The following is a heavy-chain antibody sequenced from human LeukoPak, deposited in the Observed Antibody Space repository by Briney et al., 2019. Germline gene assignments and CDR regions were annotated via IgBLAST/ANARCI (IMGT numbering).Heavy chain of an antibody. D-gene: IGHD2-15*01. J-gene: IGHJ4*02. Sequence: ASVKVSRKASGYTFTGYYMHWVRQAPGQGLEWMGWINPNSGGTNYAQKFQGRVTMTRDTSISTAYMELSRLRSDDTAVYYCARAGGGSFHFDCWGQGTLVTVSS. CDR2: INPNSGGT. CDR3: ARAGGGSFHFDC. V-gene: IGHV1-2*02. CDR1: GYTFTGYY.